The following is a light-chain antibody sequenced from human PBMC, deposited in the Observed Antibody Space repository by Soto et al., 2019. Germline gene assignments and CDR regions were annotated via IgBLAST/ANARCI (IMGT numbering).Light chain of an antibody. CDR2: GAS. V-gene: IGKV1-5*03. CDR1: QSINNW. CDR3: QHYNGY. J-gene: IGKJ2*01. Sequence: DIQMTQSPSTLSASVGDRVTITCRASQSINNWLAWYQLKPGKAPKLLIYGASSLESGVPSRFSGSGSGTEFTLTISSLQPDDFATYYCQHYNGYFGQGTRWISN.